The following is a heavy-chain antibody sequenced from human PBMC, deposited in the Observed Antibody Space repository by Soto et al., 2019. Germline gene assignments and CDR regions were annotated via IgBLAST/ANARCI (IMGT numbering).Heavy chain of an antibody. V-gene: IGHV1-3*01. J-gene: IGHJ4*02. D-gene: IGHD2-2*03. CDR3: ARIPVPLGYCSSTSCYAYFDY. CDR1: GYTFTSYA. Sequence: QVQLVQSGAEVKKPGASVKVSCKASGYTFTSYAMHWVRQAPGQRLEWMGWINAGNGNTKYSQKFQGRITITRNTSASTPYMEMSSLRSEDMAVYYSARIPVPLGYCSSTSCYAYFDYWGQGTLVTASS. CDR2: INAGNGNT.